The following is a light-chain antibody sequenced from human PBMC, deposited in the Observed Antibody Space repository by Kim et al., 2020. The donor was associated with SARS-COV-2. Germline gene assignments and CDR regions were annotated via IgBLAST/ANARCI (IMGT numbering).Light chain of an antibody. J-gene: IGLJ1*01. Sequence: GQSFNISCTGTSSDIGNYDFVSWYHHHPGKVPLLIIFEVYTRPSGVPDRFSGSKSGNTASLTVSGLQPEDEGDYYCSSYAGSNIGVFGTGTKVTVL. V-gene: IGLV2-8*01. CDR1: SSDIGNYDF. CDR3: SSYAGSNIGV. CDR2: EVY.